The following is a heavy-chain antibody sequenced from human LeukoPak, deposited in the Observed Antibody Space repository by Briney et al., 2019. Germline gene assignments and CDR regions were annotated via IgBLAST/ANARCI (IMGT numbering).Heavy chain of an antibody. CDR3: ARDHASRHYDSSNYWTSFDY. CDR1: GFTFSDHY. Sequence: PGGSLRLSCAASGFTFSDHYMDWVRQAPGKGLEWVSGINWNGGSTGYADSVKGQFTISRDNAKNSLYLQMNSLRAEDTAVYYCARDHASRHYDSSNYWTSFDYWGQGTLVTVSS. CDR2: INWNGGST. D-gene: IGHD3-22*01. J-gene: IGHJ4*02. V-gene: IGHV3-20*04.